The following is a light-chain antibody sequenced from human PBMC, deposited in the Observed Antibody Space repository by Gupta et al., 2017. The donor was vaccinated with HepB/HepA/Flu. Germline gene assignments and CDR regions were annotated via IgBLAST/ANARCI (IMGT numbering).Light chain of an antibody. CDR1: QGISNY. V-gene: IGKV1-27*01. J-gene: IGKJ4*01. CDR3: HKYNSDPPIT. Sequence: DIQMTQSPSSLSASVGDRVTITCRASQGISNYLAWYQQKPGKVPKLLIYAASTLQAGVPSRFSGSGSGTDXTLTISXRQPEDVATYYCHKYNSDPPITFGXGTKVEIK. CDR2: AAS.